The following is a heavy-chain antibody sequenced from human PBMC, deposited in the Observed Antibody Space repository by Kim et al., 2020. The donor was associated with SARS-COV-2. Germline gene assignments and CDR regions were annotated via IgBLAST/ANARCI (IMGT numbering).Heavy chain of an antibody. Sequence: GGSLRLSCAASGFTFSSYSMNWVRQAPGKGLEWVSSISSSSSYIYYADSVKGRFTISRDNAKNSLYLQMNSLRAEGTAVYYCARDEGGYGYNWGQGTLVTVSS. CDR3: ARDEGGYGYN. CDR2: ISSSSSYI. V-gene: IGHV3-21*01. CDR1: GFTFSSYS. D-gene: IGHD5-18*01. J-gene: IGHJ4*02.